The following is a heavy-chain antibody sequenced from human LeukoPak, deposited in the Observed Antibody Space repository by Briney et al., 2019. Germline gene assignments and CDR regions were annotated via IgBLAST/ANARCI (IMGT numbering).Heavy chain of an antibody. CDR3: VRELAGGYFDY. Sequence: ASVTVSCKASGYTFSNYYIHWVRQAPGQGLEGMGKINPSGGRTVYAQKFQGRVTVTRDTSTSTVYMDLSSLRSEDADVYYCVRELAGGYFDYWGQGTLVTVSS. D-gene: IGHD4-23*01. CDR2: INPSGGRT. CDR1: GYTFSNYY. V-gene: IGHV1-46*01. J-gene: IGHJ4*02.